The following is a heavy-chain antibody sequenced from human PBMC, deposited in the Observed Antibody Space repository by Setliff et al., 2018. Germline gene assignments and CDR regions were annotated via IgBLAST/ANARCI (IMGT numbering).Heavy chain of an antibody. CDR1: GGSVSNSGFF. V-gene: IGHV4-39*01. CDR3: GRGFSRIEGWGNWFDP. J-gene: IGHJ5*02. Sequence: SETLSLTCTVSGGSVSNSGFFWGWLRQAPGKGLEWTGNIYDSGSSNYNASLKSRLIITRDTSKNQISLKLTSVTAADTAVYCCGRGFSRIEGWGNWFDPWGQGILVTVSS. D-gene: IGHD2-15*01. CDR2: IYDSGSS.